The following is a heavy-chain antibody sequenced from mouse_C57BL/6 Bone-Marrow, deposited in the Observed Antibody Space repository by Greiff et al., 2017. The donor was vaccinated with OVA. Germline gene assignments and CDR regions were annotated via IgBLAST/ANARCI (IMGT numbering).Heavy chain of an antibody. V-gene: IGHV5-6*01. J-gene: IGHJ4*01. Sequence: EVQLVESGGDLVKPGGSLKLSCAASGFTFSSYGMSWVRQTPDKRLEWVATISSGGSYTYYPDSVKGRFTISRDNAKNTLYLQMSSLKSEDTAMYYCANPIYYGNYYAMDYWGQGTSVTVSS. CDR3: ANPIYYGNYYAMDY. D-gene: IGHD2-1*01. CDR2: ISSGGSYT. CDR1: GFTFSSYG.